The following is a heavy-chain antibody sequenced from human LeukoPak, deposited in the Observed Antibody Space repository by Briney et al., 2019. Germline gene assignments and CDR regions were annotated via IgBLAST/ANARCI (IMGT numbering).Heavy chain of an antibody. CDR3: ARDRSHDYYYGMDV. CDR2: IYYSGST. Sequence: SETLSLTCTVSGGSISSYYWSWIRQPPGKGLEWIGYIYYSGSTNYNPSLKSRVTISVDTSKNQFSLKLSSVTAADTAVYYCARDRSHDYYYGMDVWGQGTTVTVSS. J-gene: IGHJ6*02. V-gene: IGHV4-59*01. CDR1: GGSISSYY.